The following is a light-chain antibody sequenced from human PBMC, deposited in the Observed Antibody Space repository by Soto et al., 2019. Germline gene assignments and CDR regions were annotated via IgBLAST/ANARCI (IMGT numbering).Light chain of an antibody. CDR1: ESVTSSY. Sequence: VLTQSPGTLSLSPGERATLSCRASESVTSSYLGWYQQKPGQAPRLLIYAASTRATGIPDRFSGSGSGTDFPLTISRLEPEDSAVYYCQQFRSSSYTFGQGTKLEIK. J-gene: IGKJ2*01. V-gene: IGKV3-20*01. CDR3: QQFRSSSYT. CDR2: AAS.